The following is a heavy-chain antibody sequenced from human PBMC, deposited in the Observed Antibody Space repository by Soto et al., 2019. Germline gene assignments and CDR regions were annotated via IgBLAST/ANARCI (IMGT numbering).Heavy chain of an antibody. CDR2: ISYDGSNK. V-gene: IGHV3-30-3*01. D-gene: IGHD3-3*01. CDR1: GFTFSSYA. J-gene: IGHJ4*02. CDR3: AKDGFYDFWSAGVDS. Sequence: QVQLVESGGGVVQPGRSLRLSCAASGFTFSSYAMHGVRQAPGKGLDWVAVISYDGSNKYYADSVKGRFTISRDNSKNTLFLQRNRLRGDDTDVYYCAKDGFYDFWSAGVDSCGQGTLVPVSS.